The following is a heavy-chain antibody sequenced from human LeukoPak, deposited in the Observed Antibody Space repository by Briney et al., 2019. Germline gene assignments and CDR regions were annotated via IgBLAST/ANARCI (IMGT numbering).Heavy chain of an antibody. CDR1: GGPISRSSYH. V-gene: IGHV4-39*01. D-gene: IGHD7-27*01. J-gene: IGHJ4*02. CDR2: IYYSGST. CDR3: AQNTESLGIGASYYFDY. Sequence: PSETLSLTCTVSGGPISRSSYHWGWVRQPPGKGLEWIGNIYYSGSTYYNPSLKSRVTISVDTSKSQFSLNLSSVTAADTAVYYCAQNTESLGIGASYYFDYWGQGTLVTVSS.